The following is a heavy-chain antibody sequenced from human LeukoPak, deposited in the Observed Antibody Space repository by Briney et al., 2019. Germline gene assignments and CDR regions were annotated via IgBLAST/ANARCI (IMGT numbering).Heavy chain of an antibody. V-gene: IGHV3-48*01. D-gene: IGHD3-3*01. CDR3: AKSRKILWSGYYWDY. J-gene: IGHJ4*02. CDR2: ISSSSSTI. Sequence: GGSLRLSCAASGFTFSPYSMNWVRQAPGKGLEWVSYISSSSSTIYYADSVKGRFTISRDNSKNTLYLQMNSLRAEDTAVYYCAKSRKILWSGYYWDYWGQGTLVTVSS. CDR1: GFTFSPYS.